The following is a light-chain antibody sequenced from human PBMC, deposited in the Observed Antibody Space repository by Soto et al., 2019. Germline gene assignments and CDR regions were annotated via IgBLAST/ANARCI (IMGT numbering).Light chain of an antibody. V-gene: IGKV1-5*01. Sequence: DIQMTQSPSTLSASVGDRVTITCRSSQRVGYWLGWYQQKPGKAPTFLVYDASNLHSGVPARFSGSGAGSEFTLTISSLQRDYFGTYYCQQYYISLTCGQGTNVEIK. CDR2: DAS. CDR1: QRVGYW. J-gene: IGKJ1*01. CDR3: QQYYISLT.